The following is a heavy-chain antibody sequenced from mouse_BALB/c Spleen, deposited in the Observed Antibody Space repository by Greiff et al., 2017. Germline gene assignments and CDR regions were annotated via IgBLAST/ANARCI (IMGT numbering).Heavy chain of an antibody. CDR2: INPDNGDT. CDR3: ARGGYYYAMDV. J-gene: IGHJ1*01. V-gene: IGHV1-26*01. Sequence: VQLQQSGPELVKPGASVKMSCKASGYTFTDYFMQWVKQSPGKGLEWIGDINPDNGDTYYNQKFKGKATLTVDNSSSTSYMQLNSLTSEDSAVYYCARGGYYYAMDVWGEGTTVTVSS. D-gene: IGHD2-3*01. CDR1: GYTFTDYF.